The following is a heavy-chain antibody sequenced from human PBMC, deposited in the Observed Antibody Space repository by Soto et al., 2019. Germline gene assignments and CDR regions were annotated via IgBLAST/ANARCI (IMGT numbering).Heavy chain of an antibody. CDR1: GFTFSSYG. Sequence: GGSLRLSCAASGFTFSSYGMHWVRQAPGKGLEWVAVISYDGSNKYYADSVKGRFTISRDNSKNTLYLQMNSLRAEDTAVYYCAKNPELLWFGELSLFDYWGQGTLVTVSS. V-gene: IGHV3-30*18. D-gene: IGHD3-10*01. CDR3: AKNPELLWFGELSLFDY. CDR2: ISYDGSNK. J-gene: IGHJ4*02.